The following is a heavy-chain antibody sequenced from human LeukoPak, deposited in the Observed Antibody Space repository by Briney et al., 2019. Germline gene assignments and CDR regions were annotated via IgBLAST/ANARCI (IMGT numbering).Heavy chain of an antibody. V-gene: IGHV4-4*02. CDR2: IYHGGST. Sequence: SETLSLTCTVSGGSISSSKWWSWVRQPPGKGLEWIGEIYHGGSTNFNPSLKSRVTISVDKSKNQFSLKLSSVTAADTAVYYCARRSTVTTHYYYYYGMDVWGQGTTVTASS. CDR3: ARRSTVTTHYYYYYGMDV. D-gene: IGHD4-17*01. CDR1: GGSISSSKW. J-gene: IGHJ6*02.